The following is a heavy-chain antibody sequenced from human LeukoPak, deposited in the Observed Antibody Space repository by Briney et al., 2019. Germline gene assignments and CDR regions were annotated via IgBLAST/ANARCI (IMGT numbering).Heavy chain of an antibody. D-gene: IGHD2-2*02. CDR1: GYTFTGYY. J-gene: IGHJ4*02. CDR2: INPNSGGT. Sequence: ASVKVSCKASGYTFTGYYMHWVRQAPGQGLEWMGWINPNSGGTDYAQKFQGRVTMTRDTSISTTYMELSRLRSDDTAVYYCARAGPDIVVVPAAIGYWGQGTLVTVSS. V-gene: IGHV1-2*02. CDR3: ARAGPDIVVVPAAIGY.